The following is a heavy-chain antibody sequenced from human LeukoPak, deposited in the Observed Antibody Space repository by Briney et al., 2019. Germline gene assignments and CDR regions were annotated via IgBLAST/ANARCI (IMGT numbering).Heavy chain of an antibody. CDR2: ISHDGSKR. CDR1: GITFNSYG. Sequence: PGRSLRLSCAVSGITFNSYGLYWVRQAPGKGLEWVAVISHDGSKRYYADSVTGRSTVSRPTSKKRPYLQMTSLGADDTAVYYRAKDFRLGETRPFCVDYGDQGTRVPVPS. D-gene: IGHD3-16*01. V-gene: IGHV3-30*18. J-gene: IGHJ4*02. CDR3: AKDFRLGETRPFCVDY.